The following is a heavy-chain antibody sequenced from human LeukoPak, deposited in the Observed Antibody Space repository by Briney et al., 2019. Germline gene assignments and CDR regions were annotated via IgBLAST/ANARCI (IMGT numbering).Heavy chain of an antibody. J-gene: IGHJ4*02. D-gene: IGHD6-19*01. CDR1: GFTFSSYV. CDR3: ARGGSDWYNGDY. Sequence: PGGSLRLSCAASGFTFSSYVMHWVRQAPGKGLERVALLSNDGSSKYYADSVKGRFTISRDNSKNTLYLQMSSLRTEDTAVYYCARGGSDWYNGDYWGQGTLVTVSS. V-gene: IGHV3-30-3*01. CDR2: LSNDGSSK.